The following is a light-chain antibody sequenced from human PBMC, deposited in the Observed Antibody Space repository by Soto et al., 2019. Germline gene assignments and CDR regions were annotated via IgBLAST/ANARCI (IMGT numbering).Light chain of an antibody. CDR2: GNS. CDR1: SSNIGAGYD. CDR3: QSYDSSPSGSVV. J-gene: IGLJ2*01. Sequence: QPALTQPPSVSGAPGQRVTISCTGSSSNIGAGYDVHWYQQLPGTAPKLLIYGNSNRPSGVPDRFSGSKSGTSASLAITGLQAEDEADYYCQSYDSSPSGSVVFGGGTKLTVL. V-gene: IGLV1-40*01.